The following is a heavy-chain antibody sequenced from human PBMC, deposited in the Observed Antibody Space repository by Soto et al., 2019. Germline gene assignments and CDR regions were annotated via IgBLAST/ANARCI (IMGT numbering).Heavy chain of an antibody. D-gene: IGHD6-6*01. V-gene: IGHV6-1*01. Sequence: SQTLALACAISGDSASSNSSACNCIRQSPSRGLEWLGRTYYRSKLYNDYAVSVKSRITINPDTSKNQFSLQLNSVTPEDTAVYYCARESIAARPSGFDYWGQGTLVTVSS. J-gene: IGHJ4*02. CDR2: TYYRSKLYN. CDR1: GDSASSNSSA. CDR3: ARESIAARPSGFDY.